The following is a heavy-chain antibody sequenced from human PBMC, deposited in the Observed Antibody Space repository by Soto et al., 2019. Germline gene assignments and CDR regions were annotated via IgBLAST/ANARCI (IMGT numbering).Heavy chain of an antibody. Sequence: GGSLRLSCAASGFTFSSYGMHWVRQAPGKGLEWVAVIWYDGSNKYYADSVKCRFTISRDNSKNTLYLQMNSLRAEDTAVYYFASGHSSSWADDAFDIWCQGTMVTV. CDR3: ASGHSSSWADDAFDI. CDR1: GFTFSSYG. V-gene: IGHV3-33*01. J-gene: IGHJ3*02. D-gene: IGHD6-13*01. CDR2: IWYDGSNK.